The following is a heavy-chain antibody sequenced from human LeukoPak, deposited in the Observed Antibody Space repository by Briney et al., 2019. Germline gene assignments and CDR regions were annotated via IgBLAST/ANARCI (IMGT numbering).Heavy chain of an antibody. Sequence: PGGSQRLSYASSWFSASTKYMPGVRDAPGKGVEWVSVLYSDGTTYYADAVKGRFSISRDNSKNPVYPQMNSLRAEDTAVYYCASLGVAGAVDYWGQGTLVTVSS. J-gene: IGHJ4*02. CDR1: WFSASTKY. D-gene: IGHD6-13*01. CDR3: ASLGVAGAVDY. V-gene: IGHV3-53*01. CDR2: LYSDGTT.